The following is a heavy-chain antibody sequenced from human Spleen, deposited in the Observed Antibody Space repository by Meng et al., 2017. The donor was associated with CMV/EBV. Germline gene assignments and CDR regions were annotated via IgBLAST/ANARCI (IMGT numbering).Heavy chain of an antibody. CDR2: MNPNSGNT. J-gene: IGHJ4*02. CDR1: GYTFTSYD. V-gene: IGHV1-8*01. D-gene: IGHD3-22*01. CDR3: ARDHYYDSSGYDIDY. Sequence: ASVKVSCKASGYTFTSYDINWVRQATGQGLEWMGWMNPNSGNTGYAQKFQGRVTMTRNTSISTAYMELSSLRSDDTAVYYCARDHYYDSSGYDIDYWGQGTLVTVSS.